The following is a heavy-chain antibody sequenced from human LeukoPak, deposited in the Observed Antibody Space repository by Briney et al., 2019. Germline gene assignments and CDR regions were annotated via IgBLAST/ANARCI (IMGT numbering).Heavy chain of an antibody. D-gene: IGHD1-26*01. J-gene: IGHJ4*02. CDR3: ARRQRGATRQFDY. V-gene: IGHV4-34*01. Sequence: SETLSLTCAVYGGSFSGYYWSWIRQPPGKGLEWIGEINHSGSTYYNPSLKSRVTISVDTSKNQFSLKLSSVTAADTAVYYCARRQRGATRQFDYWGQGTLVTVSS. CDR2: INHSGST. CDR1: GGSFSGYY.